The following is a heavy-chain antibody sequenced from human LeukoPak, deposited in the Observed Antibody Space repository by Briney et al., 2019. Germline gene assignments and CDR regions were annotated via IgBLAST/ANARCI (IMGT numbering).Heavy chain of an antibody. D-gene: IGHD6-13*01. J-gene: IGHJ5*02. Sequence: ASVKVSCKASGYTFTSYDINWVRQATGQGLEWMGWMNPNSGNTGYAQKFQGRVTMTRNTSISTAYMGLSSLRSEDTAVYYCARLPASIAAPFAWGQGTLVTVSS. CDR3: ARLPASIAAPFA. CDR1: GYTFTSYD. V-gene: IGHV1-8*01. CDR2: MNPNSGNT.